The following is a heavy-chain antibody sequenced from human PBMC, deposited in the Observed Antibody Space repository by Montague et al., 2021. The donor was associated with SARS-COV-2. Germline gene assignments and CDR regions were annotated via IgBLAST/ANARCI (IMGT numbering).Heavy chain of an antibody. CDR2: IYYSRST. CDR1: GGSIGSSSYY. Sequence: SETLSLTCTVSGGSIGSSSYYWGWIRQPPGKGLEWIGSIYYSRSTYYNPSLKSRVTISVDTSKNQFSLKLSSVTAADTAVYYCARREDYYGSGSYPNWGQGTLVTVSS. CDR3: ARREDYYGSGSYPN. V-gene: IGHV4-39*01. D-gene: IGHD3-10*01. J-gene: IGHJ4*02.